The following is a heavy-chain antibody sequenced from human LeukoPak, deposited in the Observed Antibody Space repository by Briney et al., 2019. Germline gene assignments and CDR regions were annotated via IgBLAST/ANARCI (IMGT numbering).Heavy chain of an antibody. CDR3: ARVSSSSGHYYYMDV. J-gene: IGHJ6*03. D-gene: IGHD6-6*01. Sequence: GGSLRLSCTASGFTFSSYSMNWVRQAPGKGLEWVSSISSSSSYIYYADSVKGRFTISRDNAKNSLYLQMNSLRAEDTAVYYCARVSSSSGHYYYMDVWGKGTTVTVSS. CDR2: ISSSSSYI. CDR1: GFTFSSYS. V-gene: IGHV3-21*01.